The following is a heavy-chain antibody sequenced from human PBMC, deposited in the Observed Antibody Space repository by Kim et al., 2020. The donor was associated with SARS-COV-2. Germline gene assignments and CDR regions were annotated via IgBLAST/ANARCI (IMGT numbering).Heavy chain of an antibody. V-gene: IGHV4-30-2*01. J-gene: IGHJ6*02. CDR3: ARAGPSYYYYGMDV. Sequence: SETLSLTCAVSGGSISSGGYSWSWIRQPPGKGLEWIGYIYHSGSTYYNPSLKSRVTISVDRSKNQFSLKLSSVTAADTAVYYCARAGPSYYYYGMDVWGQGTTVTVSS. CDR2: IYHSGST. D-gene: IGHD2-8*02. CDR1: GGSISSGGYS.